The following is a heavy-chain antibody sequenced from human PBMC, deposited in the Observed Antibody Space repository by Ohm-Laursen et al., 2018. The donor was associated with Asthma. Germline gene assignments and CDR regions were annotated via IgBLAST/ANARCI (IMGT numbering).Heavy chain of an antibody. CDR1: GFTFSNYA. V-gene: IGHV3-23*01. Sequence: SLRLSCTASGFTFSNYAMSWVRQGPGKGLEWVSVISGTGGRTYLADSVKGRFTISRDNSKNTLYLQMNSLRAEDTAVYYCARDRNGDYDVDYWGQGTLVTVSS. CDR2: ISGTGGRT. CDR3: ARDRNGDYDVDY. D-gene: IGHD4-17*01. J-gene: IGHJ4*02.